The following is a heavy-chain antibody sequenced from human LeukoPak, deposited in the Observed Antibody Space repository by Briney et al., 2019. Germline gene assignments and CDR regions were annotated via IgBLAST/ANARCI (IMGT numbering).Heavy chain of an antibody. CDR1: GGSISSYY. CDR3: ARASRGSGSYRTYYYYYYMDV. D-gene: IGHD3-10*01. V-gene: IGHV4-59*01. J-gene: IGHJ6*03. CDR2: IYYSGST. Sequence: SETLSLTCTVSGGSISSYYWSWIRQPPGKGLEWIGYIYYSGSTNYNPSLKSRVTISVDTSKNQFSLKLSSVTAADTAVYYCARASRGSGSYRTYYYYYYMDVWGKGTTVTISS.